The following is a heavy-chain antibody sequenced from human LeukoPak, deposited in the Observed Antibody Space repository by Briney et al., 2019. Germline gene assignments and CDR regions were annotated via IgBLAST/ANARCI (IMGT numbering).Heavy chain of an antibody. CDR3: ATARVRLGELSLPEVRDD. D-gene: IGHD3-16*02. CDR2: FDPEDGGT. CDR1: VYTLTELA. J-gene: IGHJ4*02. V-gene: IGHV1-24*01. Sequence: ASVKVSCKVSVYTLTELAIHWVRQAPGKGLEWMGAFDPEDGGTIYTQKFQGRITLTEDTSTDTAYMELRSLSSEDTAVYYCATARVRLGELSLPEVRDDWGQGTLISVSS.